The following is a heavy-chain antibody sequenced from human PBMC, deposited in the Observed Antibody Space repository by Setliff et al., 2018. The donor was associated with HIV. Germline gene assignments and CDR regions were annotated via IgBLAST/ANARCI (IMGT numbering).Heavy chain of an antibody. Sequence: GGSLRLSCVVSGIPFSTAWMTWVRQAPGKGLEWVGRIKSKTDGGTTDYAAPVKGRFTISRDDSKNTLYLQMNSLKTEDTAIYYCTTKPPAADFQHWGQGTLVTVSS. D-gene: IGHD2-2*01. V-gene: IGHV3-15*01. CDR2: IKSKTDGGTT. CDR1: GIPFSTAW. J-gene: IGHJ1*01. CDR3: TTKPPAADFQH.